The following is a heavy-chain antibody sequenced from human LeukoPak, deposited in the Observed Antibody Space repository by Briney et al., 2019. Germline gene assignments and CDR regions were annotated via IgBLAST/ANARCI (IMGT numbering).Heavy chain of an antibody. Sequence: GGSLRLSCAASGFTFSSYWMHWVRQAPGKGLVWVSRINSDGRSTIYADSVKGRFTISRDNARNTLYLQMNSLRAEDTAVYYCARANGALWVDYWGQGTLVTVSS. J-gene: IGHJ4*02. V-gene: IGHV3-74*01. D-gene: IGHD2-21*01. CDR1: GFTFSSYW. CDR3: ARANGALWVDY. CDR2: INSDGRST.